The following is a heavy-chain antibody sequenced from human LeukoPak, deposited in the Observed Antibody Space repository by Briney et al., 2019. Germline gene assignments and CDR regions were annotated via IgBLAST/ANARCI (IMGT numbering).Heavy chain of an antibody. CDR2: ISSSSSTI. CDR1: GFTFSSYS. Sequence: PGGSLRLSCAASGFTFSSYSMNWVRQAPGKGLEGVSYISSSSSTIYYADSVKGRFTISRDNAKNSLYLQMNSLRAEDTAVYYCAREAYCGGDCYDMDVWGQGTTVTVSS. V-gene: IGHV3-48*01. CDR3: AREAYCGGDCYDMDV. J-gene: IGHJ6*02. D-gene: IGHD2-21*01.